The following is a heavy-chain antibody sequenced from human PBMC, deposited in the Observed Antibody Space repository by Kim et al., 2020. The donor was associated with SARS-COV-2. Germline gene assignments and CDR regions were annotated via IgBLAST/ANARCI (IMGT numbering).Heavy chain of an antibody. Sequence: ASVKVSCKASGYTFTSYAMNSVRQAPGQGLEWMGWINTNTGNPTYAQGFTGRFVFSLDTSVSTAYLQISSLKAEDTAVYYCARDVRTSRYSSGWYNYYYYMDVWGKGTTVTVSS. V-gene: IGHV7-4-1*02. CDR1: GYTFTSYA. CDR2: INTNTGNP. D-gene: IGHD6-19*01. J-gene: IGHJ6*03. CDR3: ARDVRTSRYSSGWYNYYYYMDV.